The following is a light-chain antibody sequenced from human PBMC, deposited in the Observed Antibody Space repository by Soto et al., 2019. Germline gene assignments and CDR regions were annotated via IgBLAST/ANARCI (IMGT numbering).Light chain of an antibody. Sequence: IVLTQSPATLSLSPGERATLSCRASQSVSSNYLAWYQQKPGQAPRLLIYGASSRATGTPDRFSGSGSGTDFTLTISRLEPEDFAVYYCQQYGSSQWTFGQGTKVEIK. J-gene: IGKJ1*01. CDR3: QQYGSSQWT. CDR1: QSVSSNY. V-gene: IGKV3-20*01. CDR2: GAS.